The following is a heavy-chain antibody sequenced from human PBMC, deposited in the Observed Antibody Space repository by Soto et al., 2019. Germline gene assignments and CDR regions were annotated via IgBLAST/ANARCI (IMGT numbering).Heavy chain of an antibody. CDR2: INHSGST. J-gene: IGHJ5*02. V-gene: IGHV4-34*01. CDR3: ARLLYSGYRWRWFDP. Sequence: SETLSLTCAVYGGSFSGYYWSWIRQPPGKGLEWIGEINHSGSTNYNPSLKSRVTISVDTSKNQFSLKLSSVTAADTAVYYCARLLYSGYRWRWFDPWGQGTLVTVSS. D-gene: IGHD5-12*01. CDR1: GGSFSGYY.